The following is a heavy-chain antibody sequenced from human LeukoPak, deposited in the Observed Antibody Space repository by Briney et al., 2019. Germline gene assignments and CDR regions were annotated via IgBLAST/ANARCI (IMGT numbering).Heavy chain of an antibody. V-gene: IGHV3-7*03. J-gene: IGHJ6*02. CDR2: IKQDGSEK. Sequence: SGGSLRLSCAASGFTFSSYWMSWVRQAPGKGLEWVANIKQDGSEKYYVDSVKGRFTISRDNAKNSLYLQMNSLRAEDTAVYYCAYVDTYLRYGMDVWGQGTTVTVSS. CDR1: GFTFSSYW. CDR3: AYVDTYLRYGMDV. D-gene: IGHD5-18*01.